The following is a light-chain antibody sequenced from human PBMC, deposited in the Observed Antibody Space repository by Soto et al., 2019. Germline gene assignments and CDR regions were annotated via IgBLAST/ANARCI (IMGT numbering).Light chain of an antibody. CDR3: QQSYSTPPT. CDR2: ASS. V-gene: IGKV1-39*01. CDR1: QRIRSD. Sequence: DIPMTQSASCLSACVGDSVNIXCRASQRIRSDFIWSQQKPGEAPKLLIDASSNLQGGGPSRFSGSGSATDFTRTISSLQPEDFATYYGQQSYSTPPTFGQGTKVDIK. J-gene: IGKJ1*01.